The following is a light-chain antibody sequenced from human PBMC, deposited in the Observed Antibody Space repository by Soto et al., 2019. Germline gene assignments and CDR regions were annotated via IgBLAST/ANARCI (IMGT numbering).Light chain of an antibody. Sequence: DIQMTQSPSSLSASVGDRVTITCRASQGIRDDLGWFQQKPGQATKRLIYTASSLQSGVPSRFSGSGSGTDFPLTIGSLQPEDFVTYYCLQHNSYPLSFGQGTKLEIK. V-gene: IGKV1-17*01. CDR3: LQHNSYPLS. CDR2: TAS. CDR1: QGIRDD. J-gene: IGKJ2*03.